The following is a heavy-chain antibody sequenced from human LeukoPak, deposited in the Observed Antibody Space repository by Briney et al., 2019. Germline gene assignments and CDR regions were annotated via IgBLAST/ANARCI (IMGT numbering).Heavy chain of an antibody. Sequence: SETLSLTCTVSGGSISNYHWSWIRQPPGKGLECIGYIYSSGSTNYNPSLKSRVTISVDTSKNQFSLKLSSVTAADTAVYYCARLQLKFVVVTAIQNWFDPWGQGTLVTVSS. J-gene: IGHJ5*02. CDR3: ARLQLKFVVVTAIQNWFDP. CDR2: IYSSGST. D-gene: IGHD2-21*02. V-gene: IGHV4-59*12. CDR1: GGSISNYH.